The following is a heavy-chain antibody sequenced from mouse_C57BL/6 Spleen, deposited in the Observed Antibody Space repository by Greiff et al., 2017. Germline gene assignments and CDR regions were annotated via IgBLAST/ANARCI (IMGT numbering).Heavy chain of an antibody. CDR1: GYSFTGYY. V-gene: IGHV1-42*01. Sequence: EVQLQQSGPELVKPGASVKISCKASGYSFTGYYMNWVKQSPEKSLEWIGEINPSTGGTTYNQKFKAKATLTVDKSSSTAYMQLKSLTSEDSAVDYCARENAYWGQGTLVTVSA. J-gene: IGHJ3*01. CDR2: INPSTGGT. CDR3: ARENAY.